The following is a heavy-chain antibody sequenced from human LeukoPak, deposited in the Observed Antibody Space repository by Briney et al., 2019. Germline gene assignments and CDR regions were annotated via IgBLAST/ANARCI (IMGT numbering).Heavy chain of an antibody. CDR2: INHSGST. Sequence: SETLSLTCAVYGGSFSGYYWSWIRQPPGKGLEWIGEINHSGSTNYNPSLKSRVTISVDTSKNQFSLKLSSVTAADTAVYYCARGPIDDSSGYSYAYYYYGMDVWGQGTTVTVSS. CDR1: GGSFSGYY. CDR3: ARGPIDDSSGYSYAYYYYGMDV. V-gene: IGHV4-34*01. D-gene: IGHD3-22*01. J-gene: IGHJ6*02.